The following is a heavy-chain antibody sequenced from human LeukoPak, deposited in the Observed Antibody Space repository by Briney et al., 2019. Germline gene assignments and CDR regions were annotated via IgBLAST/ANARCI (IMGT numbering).Heavy chain of an antibody. CDR2: INPGESDT. CDR3: ARRIGSGWYDY. J-gene: IGHJ4*02. V-gene: IGHV5-51*01. D-gene: IGHD6-19*01. CDR1: GYSFTSYW. Sequence: GESLKISCKGSGYSFTSYWSGWVRQQPGKGLEWLGIINPGESDTRYSPSFQGQVTISADNSISTANLQWSSLNASDSAMYYCARRIGSGWYDYWGQGTLVSVSS.